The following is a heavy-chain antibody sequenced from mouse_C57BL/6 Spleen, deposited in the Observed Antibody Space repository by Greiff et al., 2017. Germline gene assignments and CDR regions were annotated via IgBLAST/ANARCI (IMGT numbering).Heavy chain of an antibody. D-gene: IGHD2-5*01. V-gene: IGHV1-81*01. CDR1: GYTFTSYG. J-gene: IGHJ2*01. CDR3: ARPSNSNFFDY. Sequence: QFQLQQSGAELARPGASVKLSCKASGYTFTSYGISWVKQSTGQGLEWIGEIYPRSGNTYYNEKFKGKATLTADKSSSTAYMEIRSLTSEDSAVYFCARPSNSNFFDYWGQGTTLTVSS. CDR2: IYPRSGNT.